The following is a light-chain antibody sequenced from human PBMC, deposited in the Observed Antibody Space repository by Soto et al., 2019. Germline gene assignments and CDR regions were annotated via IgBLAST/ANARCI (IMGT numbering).Light chain of an antibody. Sequence: NVLTQYTDTLSLSPGERATLSCRASQSVSSYLAWYQKKPGQPPRLIIYGAYNRATAIPDRFSGSGSGTDFTLTISRLEPEDFAVYYCQQYGSSGTFGQGTKVDI. CDR1: QSVSSY. CDR3: QQYGSSGT. J-gene: IGKJ1*01. CDR2: GAY. V-gene: IGKV3-20*01.